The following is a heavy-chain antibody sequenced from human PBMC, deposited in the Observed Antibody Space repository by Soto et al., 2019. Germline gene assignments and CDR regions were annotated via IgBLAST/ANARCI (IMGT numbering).Heavy chain of an antibody. CDR1: GGSISSYY. V-gene: IGHV4-59*01. CDR2: IYYSGST. CDR3: AREYGSGSYYNGDACDI. Sequence: QVQLQESGPGLVKPSETLSLTCTVSGGSISSYYWSWIRQPPGKGLEWIGYIYYSGSTNYNPSLKSRVTISVDTSKNQFSLKLSSVTAADTAVYYCAREYGSGSYYNGDACDIWGQGTMVTVSS. D-gene: IGHD3-10*01. J-gene: IGHJ3*02.